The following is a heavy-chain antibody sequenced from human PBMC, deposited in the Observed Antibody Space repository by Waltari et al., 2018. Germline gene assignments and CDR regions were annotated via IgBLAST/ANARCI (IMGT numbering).Heavy chain of an antibody. J-gene: IGHJ4*02. Sequence: QVQLQQWGAGLLKPSETLSLTCAVYGGSFSGYYWSWIRQPPGKGLEWIGEINHSGSTNYHPSLKSGVTISVYTSKNQFSLKLSSVTAADTAVYYCARGRQWLVSGFDYWGQGTLVTVSS. CDR3: ARGRQWLVSGFDY. V-gene: IGHV4-34*01. D-gene: IGHD6-19*01. CDR2: INHSGST. CDR1: GGSFSGYY.